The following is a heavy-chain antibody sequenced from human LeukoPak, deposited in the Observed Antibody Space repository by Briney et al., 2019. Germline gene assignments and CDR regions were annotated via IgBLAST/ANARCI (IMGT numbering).Heavy chain of an antibody. CDR3: ARSKDSSGYYYLEDGDAEAYYYYGMDV. J-gene: IGHJ6*02. CDR2: IIPIFGTA. CDR1: GGTFSSYA. Sequence: GSSVKVSCKASGGTFSSYAISWVQQAPGQGLEWMGGIIPIFGTANYAQKFQGRVTITADESTSTAYMELSSLRSEDTAVYYCARSKDSSGYYYLEDGDAEAYYYYGMDVWGQGTTVTVSS. V-gene: IGHV1-69*01. D-gene: IGHD3-22*01.